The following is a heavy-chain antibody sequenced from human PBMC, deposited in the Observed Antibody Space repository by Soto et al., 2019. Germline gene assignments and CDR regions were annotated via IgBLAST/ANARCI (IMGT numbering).Heavy chain of an antibody. Sequence: SETLSLTCAVYGGSFSGYYWSWIRQPPGKGLEWIGEINHSESTNYNPSLKSRVTISVDTSKNQFSLKLSSVTAADTAVYYCASLYSNYDWYFDLWGRGTLVTVSS. J-gene: IGHJ2*01. CDR1: GGSFSGYY. CDR3: ASLYSNYDWYFDL. D-gene: IGHD4-4*01. CDR2: INHSEST. V-gene: IGHV4-34*01.